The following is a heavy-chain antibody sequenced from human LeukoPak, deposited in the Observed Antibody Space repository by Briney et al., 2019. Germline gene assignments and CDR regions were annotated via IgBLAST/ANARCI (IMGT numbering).Heavy chain of an antibody. J-gene: IGHJ4*02. CDR2: ISASGSNT. CDR1: GFTFSSYG. D-gene: IGHD1-26*01. V-gene: IGHV3-23*01. Sequence: GGSLRLSCAASGFTFSSYGMSWVRQAPGEGLKWVSIISASGSNTIYADSVKGRFTITRDNAKNTLYLQMNSLRAEDTAVYYCAKGASGSHYYSFDYWGQGTLVTVSS. CDR3: AKGASGSHYYSFDY.